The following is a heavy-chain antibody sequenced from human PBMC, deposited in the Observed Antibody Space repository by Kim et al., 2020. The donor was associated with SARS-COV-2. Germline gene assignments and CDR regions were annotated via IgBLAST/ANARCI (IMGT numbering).Heavy chain of an antibody. CDR1: GFTFTTYW. CDR3: ARSPYSTMLDY. D-gene: IGHD4-4*01. Sequence: GGSLRLSCTASGFTFTTYWMHWVRQAPGKGLVWVSRVNVDMTTINYAESVEGRFTVSRNNAKNTLYLQMDSLRDEDTAVYYCARSPYSTMLDYWGQGTL. CDR2: VNVDMTTI. J-gene: IGHJ4*02. V-gene: IGHV3-74*01.